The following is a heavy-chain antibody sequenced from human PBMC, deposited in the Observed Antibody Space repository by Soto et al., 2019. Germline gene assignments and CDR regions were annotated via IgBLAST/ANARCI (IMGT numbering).Heavy chain of an antibody. CDR1: GYIFIDYW. V-gene: IGHV5-51*01. D-gene: IGHD5-12*01. J-gene: IGHJ4*02. CDR3: ATSTVSYVDIVSSTTRGYFDH. CDR2: IYPGDSDT. Sequence: PGESLKISCKASGYIFIDYWIGWVRQMPGKGLEWMALIYPGDSDTRYSPSFEGQVTLSVDRSISTAYLQWSSLKASDTAIYYCATSTVSYVDIVSSTTRGYFDHWGQGTLVTVSS.